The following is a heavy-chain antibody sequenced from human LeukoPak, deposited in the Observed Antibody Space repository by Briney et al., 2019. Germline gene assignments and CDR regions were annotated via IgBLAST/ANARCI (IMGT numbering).Heavy chain of an antibody. CDR2: INAGNGNT. J-gene: IGHJ3*02. CDR3: ARRAGGLRANVAFDI. CDR1: GFTFSSYA. D-gene: IGHD3-16*01. V-gene: IGHV1-3*01. Sequence: GGSLRLSCAASGFTFSSYAMHWVRQAPGQRLEWMGWINAGNGNTKYSQKFQGRVTITRDTSASTAYMELSSLRSEDTAVYYCARRAGGLRANVAFDIWGQGTMVTVSS.